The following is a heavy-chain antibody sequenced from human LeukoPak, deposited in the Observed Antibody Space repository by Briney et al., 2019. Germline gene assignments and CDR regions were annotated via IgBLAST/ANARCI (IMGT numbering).Heavy chain of an antibody. J-gene: IGHJ6*03. D-gene: IGHD6-6*01. CDR1: GYTFTSYY. Sequence: VASVKVSCKASGYTFTSYYMHWVRQAPGQGLEWMGIINPSGGSTSYAQKFQGRVTMTRDTSTSTVYMELSSLRSEDTAVYYCASIGGLAARSYYYYMDVWGKGTTVTVSS. CDR3: ASIGGLAARSYYYYMDV. CDR2: INPSGGST. V-gene: IGHV1-46*01.